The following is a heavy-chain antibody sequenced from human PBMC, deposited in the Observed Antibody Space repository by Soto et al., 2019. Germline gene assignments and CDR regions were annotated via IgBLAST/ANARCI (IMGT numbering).Heavy chain of an antibody. CDR2: ISYDGSNK. J-gene: IGHJ4*01. V-gene: IGHV3-30-3*01. Sequence: GGSLRLSCAASGFTFSRYAMNWVRQAPGKGLEWVAVISYDGSNKYYADSVKRGFTISRDNSKNTLYLQMNSLRAEGTAVYYCARDWRSGDSYGFYYWGHGTLVTVSS. CDR1: GFTFSRYA. D-gene: IGHD5-18*01. CDR3: ARDWRSGDSYGFYY.